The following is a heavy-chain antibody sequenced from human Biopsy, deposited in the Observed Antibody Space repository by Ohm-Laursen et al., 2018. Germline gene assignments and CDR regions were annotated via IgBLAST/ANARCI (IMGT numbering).Heavy chain of an antibody. CDR1: GGSISGSS. CDR2: ISYSRDT. CDR3: AKHGSGWTGDDAFHI. J-gene: IGHJ3*02. V-gene: IGHV4-59*08. Sequence: SDTLSLTCTVSGGSISGSSWSWIRQAPGKGLEWIGYISYSRDTNYNPSLKSRITISVVTPKNQFLLKLTSVTAADTAVYYCAKHGSGWTGDDAFHIWGQGTMVTVSS. D-gene: IGHD6-19*01.